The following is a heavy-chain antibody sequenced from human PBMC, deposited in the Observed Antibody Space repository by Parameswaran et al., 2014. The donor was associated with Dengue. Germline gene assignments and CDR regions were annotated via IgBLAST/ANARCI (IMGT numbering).Heavy chain of an antibody. V-gene: IGHV3-21*01. D-gene: IGHD2-15*01. CDR3: ARDIGNYYYGMDV. CDR2: ISSSSSYI. J-gene: IGHJ6*02. CDR1: GFTFSSYS. Sequence: ESLKISCAASGFTFSSYSMNWVRQAPGKGLEWVSSISSSSSYIYYADSVKGRFTISRDNAKNSLYLQMNSLRAEDTAVYYCARDIGNYYYGMDVWGQGTTVTVSS.